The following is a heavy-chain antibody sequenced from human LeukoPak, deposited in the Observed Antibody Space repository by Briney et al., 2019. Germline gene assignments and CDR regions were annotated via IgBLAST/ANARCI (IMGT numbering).Heavy chain of an antibody. J-gene: IGHJ4*02. Sequence: HPGGSLRLSCAASGFTFSSYGMHWVRQAPGKGLEWISGISGGGGNTYYADSVKGRFTISRDNSKNTLYLQMNSLRAEDTAVYYCAKCDSPVAGDYFDYWGQGTLVTVSS. CDR1: GFTFSSYG. V-gene: IGHV3-23*01. CDR3: AKCDSPVAGDYFDY. D-gene: IGHD6-19*01. CDR2: ISGGGGNT.